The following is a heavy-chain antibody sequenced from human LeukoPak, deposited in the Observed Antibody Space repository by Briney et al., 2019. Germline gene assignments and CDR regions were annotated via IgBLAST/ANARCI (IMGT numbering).Heavy chain of an antibody. CDR3: TTGDTAAAGDY. V-gene: IGHV3-15*01. J-gene: IGHJ4*02. CDR1: GFTFSKAW. D-gene: IGHD6-25*01. Sequence: GGSLRLSCAASGFTFSKAWMSWVRQAPGKGLEWVGRIKSKTDGGTADYAAPVKGRFTISRDDSKNTLYLQMNSLKTEDTAVYYCTTGDTAAAGDYWGQGTLVTVSS. CDR2: IKSKTDGGTA.